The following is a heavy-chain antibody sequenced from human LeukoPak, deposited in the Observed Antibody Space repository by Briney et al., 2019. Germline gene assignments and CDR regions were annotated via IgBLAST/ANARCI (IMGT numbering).Heavy chain of an antibody. CDR1: RYSFTSYW. CDR3: ARFVGACSGGSCYSDY. Sequence: GEALKISCKGSRYSFTSYWIGWVRQMPGKGLEWMGVIYPGDSDTRCSPSLQGQVTISADNSISTAYLQCTSPQASDPPMYYRARFVGACSGGSCYSDYWGQGTLVTVSS. D-gene: IGHD2-15*01. CDR2: IYPGDSDT. J-gene: IGHJ4*02. V-gene: IGHV5-51*01.